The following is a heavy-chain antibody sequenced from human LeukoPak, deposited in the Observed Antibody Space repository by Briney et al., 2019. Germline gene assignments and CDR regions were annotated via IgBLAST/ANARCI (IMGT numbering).Heavy chain of an antibody. CDR2: IYYSGST. CDR1: GGSISSGDYY. Sequence: SETLSLTRTVSGGSISSGDYYWSWIRQPPGKGLEWIGYIYYSGSTYYNPSLKSRVTISVDTSKNQFSLTLSSVTAADTAVYYCARYSGSQNGFDPWGQGTLVTVSS. J-gene: IGHJ5*02. D-gene: IGHD2-15*01. CDR3: ARYSGSQNGFDP. V-gene: IGHV4-30-4*08.